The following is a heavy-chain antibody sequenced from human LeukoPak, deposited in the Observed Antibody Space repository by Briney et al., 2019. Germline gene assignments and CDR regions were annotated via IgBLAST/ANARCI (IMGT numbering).Heavy chain of an antibody. CDR1: GFTFSSYG. V-gene: IGHV3-30*02. CDR3: AKRAPGSSGWYYMDV. Sequence: GGSLRLSCAASGFTFSSYGMHWVRQAPGKGLEWVAFIRYDGSNKYYADSVKGRFTISRDNSKNTLYLQMNSLRAEDAAVYYCAKRAPGSSGWYYMDVWGKGTTVTISS. D-gene: IGHD6-19*01. CDR2: IRYDGSNK. J-gene: IGHJ6*03.